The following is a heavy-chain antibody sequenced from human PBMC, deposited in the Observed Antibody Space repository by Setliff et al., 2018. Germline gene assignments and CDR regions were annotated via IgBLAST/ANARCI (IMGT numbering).Heavy chain of an antibody. Sequence: GGSLRLSCATSGFTFSTSAMHWLRQSPDNRLEWLAYIHYGGGHIQYADSVKGRFTVSRDNSKNTLYLQMNSLRAEDTAVYYCARDGNNWNDLDYWGHGTLVTVSS. CDR1: GFTFSTSA. J-gene: IGHJ4*01. CDR2: IHYGGGHI. CDR3: ARDGNNWNDLDY. V-gene: IGHV3-30*02. D-gene: IGHD1-20*01.